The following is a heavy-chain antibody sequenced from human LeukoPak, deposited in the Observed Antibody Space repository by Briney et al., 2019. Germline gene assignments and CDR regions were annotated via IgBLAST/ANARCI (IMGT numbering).Heavy chain of an antibody. J-gene: IGHJ5*02. CDR2: INHSGST. Sequence: SETLSLTCAVYGGSFSGYYWSWIRQPPGKGLEWMGEINHSGSTNYNPSLKSRVTISVDTSKNQFSLKLSSVTAADTAVYYCASNSYSSGWYRSSWFDPWGQGTLATVSS. D-gene: IGHD6-19*01. V-gene: IGHV4-34*01. CDR1: GGSFSGYY. CDR3: ASNSYSSGWYRSSWFDP.